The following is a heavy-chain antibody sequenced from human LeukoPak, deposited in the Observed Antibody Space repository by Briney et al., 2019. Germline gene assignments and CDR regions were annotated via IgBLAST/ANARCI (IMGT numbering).Heavy chain of an antibody. D-gene: IGHD3-22*01. CDR3: ARSSTTYYYDSSGR. CDR1: GGTFSSYA. Sequence: GASVKVSCKASGGTFSSYAISWVRQAPGQGLEWMGGIIPIFGTANYAQKFQGRVTITADESTSTAYMGLSSLRSEDTAVYYCARSSTTYYYDSSGRRGQGTLVTVSS. J-gene: IGHJ4*02. CDR2: IIPIFGTA. V-gene: IGHV1-69*13.